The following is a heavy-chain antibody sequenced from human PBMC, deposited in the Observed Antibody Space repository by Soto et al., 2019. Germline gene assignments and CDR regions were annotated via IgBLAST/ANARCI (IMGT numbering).Heavy chain of an antibody. V-gene: IGHV3-11*01. CDR3: ERKTEYYYDSSGSNPV. D-gene: IGHD3-22*01. CDR2: ISSSGSTI. J-gene: IGHJ4*02. Sequence: GGSLRLSCAASGFTFSDYYMSWIRQAPGKGLEWVSYISSSGSTIYYADSVKGRFTISRDNAKNSLYLQMNSLRAEDTAVYYCERKTEYYYDSSGSNPVWGQGTLVTVSS. CDR1: GFTFSDYY.